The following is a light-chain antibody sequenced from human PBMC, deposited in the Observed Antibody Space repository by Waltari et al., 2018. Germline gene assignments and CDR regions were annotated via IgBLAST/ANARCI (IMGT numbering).Light chain of an antibody. J-gene: IGLJ2*01. V-gene: IGLV2-23*02. CDR1: SSDVGGYNY. CDR3: CSSAASRIHVL. CDR2: DVS. Sequence: QSALTQPASVSGSPGQSITISCTGTSSDVGGYNYVSWYQQYPGKAPKLMIYDVSKRPSGVSNRFSGSKSGNTASLTISGLHAEDEADYYCCSSAASRIHVLFGGGTKLTVL.